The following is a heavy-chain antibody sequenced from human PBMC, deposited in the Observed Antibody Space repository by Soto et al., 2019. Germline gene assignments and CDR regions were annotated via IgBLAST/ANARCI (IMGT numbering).Heavy chain of an antibody. CDR2: ISYDGSNK. CDR1: GFTFSSYG. V-gene: IGHV3-30*03. CDR3: ARGGTYDFWSGYYYYYYYYYMDV. Sequence: GWSLRLSGSASGFTFSSYGMYLVRQAPGKGLEWGAVISYDGSNKYDSESVKGRFTISRDNSKNTLYLQMNSLRAEDTAVYYCARGGTYDFWSGYYYYYYYYYMDVWGKGTTVTVS. D-gene: IGHD3-3*01. J-gene: IGHJ6*03.